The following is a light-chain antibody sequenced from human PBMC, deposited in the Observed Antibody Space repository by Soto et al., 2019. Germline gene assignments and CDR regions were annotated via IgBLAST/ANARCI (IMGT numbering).Light chain of an antibody. J-gene: IGKJ1*01. Sequence: EIVMTQSPATLSVSPGERATLSCRASQSVNSNLAWYQQKPGQAPRLLIYRASTRATGIPARFSGSGSGTDFTLTISGLQSEDFAVYYWQQYNNWPRTVGQGTKVDIK. CDR2: RAS. CDR1: QSVNSN. CDR3: QQYNNWPRT. V-gene: IGKV3-15*01.